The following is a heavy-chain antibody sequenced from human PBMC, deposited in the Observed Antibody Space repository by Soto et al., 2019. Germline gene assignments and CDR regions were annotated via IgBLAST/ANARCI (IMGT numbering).Heavy chain of an antibody. CDR1: GDSISGYY. CDR3: ARRLRSGRLYNWFDT. J-gene: IGHJ5*02. D-gene: IGHD6-19*01. CDR2: IYYTGST. V-gene: IGHV4-59*01. Sequence: KPSVTLSLTCTVSGDSISGYYWSWIRQPPGKGLEWVGYIYYTGSTNYNPSLKSRVTISVDTSKNQFSLKLSSLTAADTAVYYCARRLRSGRLYNWFDTWGQGTLVTVSS.